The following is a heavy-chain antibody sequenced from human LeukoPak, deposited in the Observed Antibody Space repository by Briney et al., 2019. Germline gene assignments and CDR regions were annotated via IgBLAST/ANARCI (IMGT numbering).Heavy chain of an antibody. V-gene: IGHV3-9*01. Sequence: PGGSLRLSCAASGFTFDDYAMHWVRQAPGKGLEWVSGISWNSGSIGYADSVKGRFTISRDNAKNSLYLQMNSLRAEDTALYYCAKDGDLLGPTFFDYWGQGTLVTVSS. CDR2: ISWNSGSI. CDR1: GFTFDDYA. D-gene: IGHD1-26*01. J-gene: IGHJ4*02. CDR3: AKDGDLLGPTFFDY.